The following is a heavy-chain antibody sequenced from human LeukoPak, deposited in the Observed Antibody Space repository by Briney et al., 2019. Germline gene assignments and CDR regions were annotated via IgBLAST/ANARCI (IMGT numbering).Heavy chain of an antibody. CDR2: ISSNSGYI. D-gene: IGHD6-19*01. CDR1: GFTFSSYN. V-gene: IGHV3-21*04. CDR3: AREGAGADY. J-gene: IGHJ4*02. Sequence: GASLKLSCTASGFTFSSYNMNWVRQAPGKGLEWISSISSNSGYIYYAHSLQGRFTISRDTAKNTAHLQMSSLRPDDTAVYYCAREGAGADYWGQGTLVTVSS.